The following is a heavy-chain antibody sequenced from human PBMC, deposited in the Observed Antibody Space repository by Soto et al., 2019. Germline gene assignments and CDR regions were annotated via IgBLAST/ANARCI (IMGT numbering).Heavy chain of an antibody. V-gene: IGHV4-59*01. CDR1: GGSTSPYY. J-gene: IGHJ4*02. CDR2: IDYSGGA. Sequence: QVQLQESGPGLVKASETLSLTCTVSGGSTSPYYWSWLRQPPGKGLEWIGFIDYSGGARYNPSLKRRVTMSLDTSETQISLKLSSMTAAATAVYFCARGRPWELYDYGGQGPLVTVSS. CDR3: ARGRPWELYDY. D-gene: IGHD1-7*01.